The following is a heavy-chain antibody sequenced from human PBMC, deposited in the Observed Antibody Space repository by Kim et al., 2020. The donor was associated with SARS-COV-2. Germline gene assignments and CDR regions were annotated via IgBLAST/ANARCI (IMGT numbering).Heavy chain of an antibody. Sequence: SETLSLTCAVYGGSFSGYYWSWIRQPPGKGLEWIGEINDSGSTNYNPSLKSRVTIAVDTSKNQFSLKLSSVTAAGTTVYYCARGYGERPIDYWGQGTLVTASS. CDR2: INDSGST. CDR1: GGSFSGYY. CDR3: ARGYGERPIDY. J-gene: IGHJ4*02. D-gene: IGHD4-17*01. V-gene: IGHV4-34*01.